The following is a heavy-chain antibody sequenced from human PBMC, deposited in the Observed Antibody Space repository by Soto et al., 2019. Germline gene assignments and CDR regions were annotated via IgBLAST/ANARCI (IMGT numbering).Heavy chain of an antibody. Sequence: QVQLQQWGAGLLKPSETLSLTCAVYGGFVSSGSYYWSWIRQPPGKGLEWIGEMNHSGGTHFNPSLKSRVTISVDTSKNQFSLNIYSVTAADTALYYCARVERGTVTTVVDAFDIWGPGTMVTVSS. CDR2: MNHSGGT. D-gene: IGHD1-1*01. CDR1: GGFVSSGSYY. J-gene: IGHJ3*02. V-gene: IGHV4-34*01. CDR3: ARVERGTVTTVVDAFDI.